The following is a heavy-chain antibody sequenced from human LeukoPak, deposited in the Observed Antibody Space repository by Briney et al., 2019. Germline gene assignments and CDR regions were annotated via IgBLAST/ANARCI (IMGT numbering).Heavy chain of an antibody. CDR3: ARVGTTGTQGPLYYFDY. CDR1: RYTFTGYY. CDR2: INPNSGGT. V-gene: IGHV1-2*02. J-gene: IGHJ4*02. D-gene: IGHD1-1*01. Sequence: GASVKVSCKASRYTFTGYYMHWVRQAPGQGLEWMGWINPNSGGTNYAQKFQGRVTMTRDTSISTAYMELSRLRSDDTAVYYCARVGTTGTQGPLYYFDYWGQGTLVTVSS.